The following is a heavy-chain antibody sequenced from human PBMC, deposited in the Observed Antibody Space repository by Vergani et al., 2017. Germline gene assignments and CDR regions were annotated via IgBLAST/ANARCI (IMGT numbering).Heavy chain of an antibody. D-gene: IGHD3-9*01. V-gene: IGHV3-23*01. CDR3: AKDPAELRYFDPVDY. J-gene: IGHJ4*02. CDR2: ISGSGGST. Sequence: EVQLLESGGGLLQPGGSLRLSCAASGFTFSSYAMSWVRQAPGKGLEWVSAISGSGGSTYYADSVKGRFTISRDNSKNTLYLQMNSLRAEDTAVYYCAKDPAELRYFDPVDYWGQGTLVTVSS. CDR1: GFTFSSYA.